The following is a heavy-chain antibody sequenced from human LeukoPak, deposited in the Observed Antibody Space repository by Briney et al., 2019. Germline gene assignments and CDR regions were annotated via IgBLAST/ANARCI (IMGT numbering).Heavy chain of an antibody. V-gene: IGHV4-59*01. J-gene: IGHJ4*02. D-gene: IGHD2-8*01. CDR3: ARDKNGEFDY. CDR1: GGSISSYY. Sequence: PSETLSLTCTVSGGSISSYYWSWIRQPPGKGLEWIGYIYYSGSTNYNPSLKSRATISVDTSKNQFSLKLSSVTAADTAVYYCARDKNGEFDYWGQGTLVTVSS. CDR2: IYYSGST.